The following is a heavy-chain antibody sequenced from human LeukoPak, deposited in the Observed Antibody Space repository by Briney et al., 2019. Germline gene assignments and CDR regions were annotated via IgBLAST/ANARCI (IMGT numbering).Heavy chain of an antibody. CDR1: GYSFTNYW. CDR3: ARTYSGYSSGWYWFDP. CDR2: IYPGDSDV. Sequence: GESLKISCKGSGYSFTNYWIGWVRQMPGKGLEWMGIIYPGDSDVRYSPSFQGQVTISADKSISTAYLQWSSLKASDTAMYYCARTYSGYSSGWYWFDPWGQGTLVTVSS. V-gene: IGHV5-51*01. D-gene: IGHD6-19*01. J-gene: IGHJ5*02.